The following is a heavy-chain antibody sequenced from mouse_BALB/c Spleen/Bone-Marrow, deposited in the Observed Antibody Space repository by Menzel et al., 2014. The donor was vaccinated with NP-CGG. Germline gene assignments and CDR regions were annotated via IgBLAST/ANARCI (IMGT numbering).Heavy chain of an antibody. J-gene: IGHJ1*01. D-gene: IGHD2-2*01. CDR2: INPYNDGT. CDR3: ARSLYGFDWYFDV. V-gene: IGHV1-14*01. CDR1: GYTFTSYV. Sequence: VHVKQSGPELVKPGASVKMSCKASGYTFTSYVMHWVKQKPGQGLEWIGNINPYNDGTKYNEKFKGKATPTSDKFSSTAYMELGSLTSEDSAVYYCARSLYGFDWYFDVWGAGTTVTVSS.